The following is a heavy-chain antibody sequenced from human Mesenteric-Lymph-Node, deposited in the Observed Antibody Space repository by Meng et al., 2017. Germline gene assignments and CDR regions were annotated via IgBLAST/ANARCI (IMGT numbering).Heavy chain of an antibody. J-gene: IGHJ4*02. Sequence: GGSLRLSCAASGFTFSGYEMNWVRQAPGKGLEWVSYISSTGTAIYYADSVRGRFTISRDNAKNSLSLQMNSLRVEDTAVYYCARGLGSSGWVPFDDWGQGTLVTVSS. CDR3: ARGLGSSGWVPFDD. CDR1: GFTFSGYE. CDR2: ISSTGTAI. D-gene: IGHD6-19*01. V-gene: IGHV3-48*03.